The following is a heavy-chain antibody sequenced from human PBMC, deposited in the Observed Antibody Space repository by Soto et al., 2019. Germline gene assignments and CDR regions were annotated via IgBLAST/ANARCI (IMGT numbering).Heavy chain of an antibody. J-gene: IGHJ4*02. D-gene: IGHD3-22*01. Sequence: QVQLVESGGGAVQPGRSLRLSCVAPGFSFRRYGLHWVRQAPGKGLEWVAVISYDGNNKYYGDSVKGRFTISRDNSKNTLYLHMNSLRGDDTAVYYCAKDYYYESSSVFGPSDSWGQGTLVTVSS. CDR2: ISYDGNNK. CDR1: GFSFRRYG. V-gene: IGHV3-30*18. CDR3: AKDYYYESSSVFGPSDS.